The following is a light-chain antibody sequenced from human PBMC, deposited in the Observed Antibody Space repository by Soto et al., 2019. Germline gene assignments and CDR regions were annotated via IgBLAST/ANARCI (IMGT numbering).Light chain of an antibody. CDR2: EGS. CDR1: SSDVGSYNL. CDR3: CSYAGSSTWV. J-gene: IGLJ3*02. Sequence: QSALTQPASVSGSPGQSITISCTGTSSDVGSYNLVSWYQQHPGKAPKLMIYEGSKRPSGVSNRCSGSKSGNTASLTISGIQAEDEADYYCCSYAGSSTWVFGGGTKLTV. V-gene: IGLV2-23*01.